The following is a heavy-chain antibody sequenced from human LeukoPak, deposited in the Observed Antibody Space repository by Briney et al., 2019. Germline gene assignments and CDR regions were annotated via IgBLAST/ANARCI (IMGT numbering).Heavy chain of an antibody. CDR1: GGSISSSSYY. D-gene: IGHD3-9*01. CDR2: IYYSGST. Sequence: PSETLSLTCTVSGGSISSSSYYWGWIRQPPGKGLEWIGSIYYSGSTYYNPSLKSRVTISVDTSKNQFSLKLSSVTAADTAVYYCARSNPVLRYFDRLGWFDPWGQGTLVTVSS. J-gene: IGHJ5*02. CDR3: ARSNPVLRYFDRLGWFDP. V-gene: IGHV4-39*07.